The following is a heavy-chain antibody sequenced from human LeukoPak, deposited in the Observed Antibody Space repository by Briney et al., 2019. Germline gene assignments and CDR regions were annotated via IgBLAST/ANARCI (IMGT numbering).Heavy chain of an antibody. CDR2: IYYSGST. D-gene: IGHD3-10*01. CDR1: GGSFSGYY. CDR3: ARGSGSNVFQH. V-gene: IGHV4-59*01. J-gene: IGHJ1*01. Sequence: SETLSLTCAVYGGSFSGYYWSWIRQPPGKGLEWIGYIYYSGSTNYNPSLKSRVTISVDTSKNQFSLKLSSVTAADTAVYYCARGSGSNVFQHWGQGTLVTVSS.